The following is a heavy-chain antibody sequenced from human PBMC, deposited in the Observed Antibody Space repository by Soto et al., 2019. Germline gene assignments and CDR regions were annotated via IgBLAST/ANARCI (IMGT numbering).Heavy chain of an antibody. Sequence: QLQLQESGPGLVKPSETLSLTCTVSGGSISSSSYYWGWIRQPPGKGLEWIGSIYYSGSTYYNPSRKHRVTISVDTSNNQFSLKLSSVTAADTAVNSCARHEGGSHYYMLYYFDYWGQGTLVTVA. CDR3: ARHEGGSHYYMLYYFDY. CDR1: GGSISSSSYY. V-gene: IGHV4-39*01. CDR2: IYYSGST. D-gene: IGHD1-26*01. J-gene: IGHJ4*02.